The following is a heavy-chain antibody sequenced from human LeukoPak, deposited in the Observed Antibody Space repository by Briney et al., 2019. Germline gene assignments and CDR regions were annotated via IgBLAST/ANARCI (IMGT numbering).Heavy chain of an antibody. D-gene: IGHD3-3*01. Sequence: NASETLSLTCTVSGVSISSGSYYWSWIRQPAGKGLEWIGRIYTSGSTNYNPSLKSRVTISVDTSKNQFSLKLSSVTAADTAVYYCARAGYGFLEWPVQYYFDYWGQGTLVTVSS. V-gene: IGHV4-61*02. CDR3: ARAGYGFLEWPVQYYFDY. J-gene: IGHJ4*02. CDR2: IYTSGST. CDR1: GVSISSGSYY.